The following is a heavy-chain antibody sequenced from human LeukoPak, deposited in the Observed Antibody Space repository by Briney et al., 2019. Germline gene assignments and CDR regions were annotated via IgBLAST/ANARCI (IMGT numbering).Heavy chain of an antibody. V-gene: IGHV3-33*01. Sequence: PRRSLRLSAAASGFTFSIYGMHRVRQAPGKGLESVVDIGYDGSNKYYADSVKGRFTISRDNSKNTLYLQMNSLRAEDTAVYYCARGEMATMVLDYWGQGTLVTVSS. CDR1: GFTFSIYG. J-gene: IGHJ4*02. D-gene: IGHD5-24*01. CDR3: ARGEMATMVLDY. CDR2: IGYDGSNK.